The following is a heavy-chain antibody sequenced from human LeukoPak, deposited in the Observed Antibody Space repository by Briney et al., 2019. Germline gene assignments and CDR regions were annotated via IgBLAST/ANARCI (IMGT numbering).Heavy chain of an antibody. D-gene: IGHD3-9*01. CDR2: ISAYNGNT. J-gene: IGHJ4*02. CDR3: ARAWETYYDILTGIDY. CDR1: GYTFTSYG. V-gene: IGHV1-18*01. Sequence: GASVKVSCKASGYTFTSYGISWVRQAPGQGLEWMGWISAYNGNTNYAQKLQGRVTMTTDTSTSTAYMELRSLRSDDTAVYYCARAWETYYDILTGIDYWGQGTLVTVSS.